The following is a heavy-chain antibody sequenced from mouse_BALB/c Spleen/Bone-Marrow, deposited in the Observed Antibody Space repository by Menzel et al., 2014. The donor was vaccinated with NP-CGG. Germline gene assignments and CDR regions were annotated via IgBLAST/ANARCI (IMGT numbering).Heavy chain of an antibody. CDR3: ARLDYGSSYAMDY. J-gene: IGHJ4*01. D-gene: IGHD1-1*01. V-gene: IGHV1S34*01. CDR1: GYSFTGYY. Sequence: LVLTGASVKISCKASGYSFTGYYIHWVKQSHGKSLEWIGYISCSNGATNFNQKFKGKATFTVDTSSSTAYMQINSLTSAASAVDYYARLDYGSSYAMDYWGQGTSVTVSS. CDR2: ISCSNGAT.